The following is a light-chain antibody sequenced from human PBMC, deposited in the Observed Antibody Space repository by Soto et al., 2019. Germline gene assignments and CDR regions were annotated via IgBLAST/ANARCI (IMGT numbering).Light chain of an antibody. J-gene: IGKJ1*01. Sequence: EIVLKQSPATLSLSRGERATLSCRASEGLSSNLAWYQEKPGQAPRLLIYGASNRATGIPDRFSGSGSGTDFTLTISDLEPEDFAVYYCHQRQSWPRTFGRGTKVDI. CDR3: HQRQSWPRT. V-gene: IGKV3-11*01. CDR2: GAS. CDR1: EGLSSN.